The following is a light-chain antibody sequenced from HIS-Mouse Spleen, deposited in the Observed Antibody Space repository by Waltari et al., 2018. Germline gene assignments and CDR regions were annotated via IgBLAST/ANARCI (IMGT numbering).Light chain of an antibody. CDR1: QSVLYSSNNQNY. CDR3: QQYYSTPWT. V-gene: IGKV4-1*01. CDR2: WAS. Sequence: EIVITQSPDSLAVTLGERATINCKSSQSVLYSSNNQNYLAWYQQKPGQPPKLLIYWASTRESGVPDRFSGSESGTDFTLTISRLQAEDVAVYYCQQYYSTPWTFGQGTKVEIK. J-gene: IGKJ1*01.